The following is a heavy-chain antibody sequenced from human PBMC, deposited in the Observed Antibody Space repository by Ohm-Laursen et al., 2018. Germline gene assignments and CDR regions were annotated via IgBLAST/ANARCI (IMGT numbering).Heavy chain of an antibody. CDR1: GGSISSYY. Sequence: PGTLSLTCTVSGGSISSYYWSWIRQPPGKGLEWIGYIYYSGSTNYNPSLKSRVTISVDTSKNQFSLKLSSVTAADTAVYYCARGTSSWYYFDYWGQGTLVTVSS. V-gene: IGHV4-59*08. CDR3: ARGTSSWYYFDY. D-gene: IGHD6-13*01. J-gene: IGHJ4*02. CDR2: IYYSGST.